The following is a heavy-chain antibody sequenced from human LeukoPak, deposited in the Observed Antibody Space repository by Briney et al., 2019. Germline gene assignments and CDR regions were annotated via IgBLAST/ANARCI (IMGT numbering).Heavy chain of an antibody. CDR3: ARWYSNFAFDY. V-gene: IGHV4-59*01. CDR2: IYYSGST. D-gene: IGHD4-11*01. CDR1: GGSISSYY. J-gene: IGHJ4*02. Sequence: SETLFLTCTVSGGSISSYYWSWIRQPPGKGLEWIGYIYYSGSTNYNPSLKSRVTISVDTSKNQFSLKLSSVTAADTAAYYCARWYSNFAFDYWGQGTLVTVSS.